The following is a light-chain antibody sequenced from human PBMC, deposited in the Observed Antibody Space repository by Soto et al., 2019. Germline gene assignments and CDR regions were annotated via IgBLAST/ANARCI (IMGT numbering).Light chain of an antibody. J-gene: IGKJ3*01. Sequence: ILTQSPATLSLSPGERATLSCRASRSISDSYLFWYQQKPGQAPRLLIYGTSIRATGVSDRFSGSGSGTDFSLTITRLESQDVAVYYCQHYGSSPLFTFGHGTKVDFK. V-gene: IGKV3-20*01. CDR1: RSISDSY. CDR2: GTS. CDR3: QHYGSSPLFT.